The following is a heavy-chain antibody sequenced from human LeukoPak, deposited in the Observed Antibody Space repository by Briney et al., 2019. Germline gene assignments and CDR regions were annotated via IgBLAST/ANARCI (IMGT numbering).Heavy chain of an antibody. Sequence: SETLSLTCTVSGGSISTQNCSWIRQPPGKRLEWIGYIYYRGSTNYNPTLKSRVTISVDTSKNQFSLKLSSVSAADTAVYYCACSRRSGWSPGYYWGQGTLVTVSS. D-gene: IGHD6-19*01. J-gene: IGHJ4*02. CDR3: ACSRRSGWSPGYY. CDR1: GGSISTQN. CDR2: IYYRGST. V-gene: IGHV4-59*11.